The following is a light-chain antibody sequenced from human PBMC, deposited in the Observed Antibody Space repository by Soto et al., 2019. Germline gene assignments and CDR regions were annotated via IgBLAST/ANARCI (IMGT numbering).Light chain of an antibody. Sequence: EIVLTQAPGTLSLSPGESDTLSCRASQSVSSSYLAWYQQKPGQAPRLLIYGASSRATGIQDRLSGSGSGTAFTLTISRLEPEDFAVYYCQQYGSLRTFGQGTKGALK. J-gene: IGKJ1*01. CDR1: QSVSSSY. CDR3: QQYGSLRT. V-gene: IGKV3-20*01. CDR2: GAS.